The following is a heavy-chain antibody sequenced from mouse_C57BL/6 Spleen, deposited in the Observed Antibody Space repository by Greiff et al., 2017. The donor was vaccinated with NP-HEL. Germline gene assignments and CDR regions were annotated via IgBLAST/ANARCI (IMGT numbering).Heavy chain of an antibody. CDR1: GYTFTDYE. J-gene: IGHJ2*01. CDR3: TRRWDGY. D-gene: IGHD4-1*01. Sequence: VKLQESGAELVRPGASVTLSCKASGYTFTDYEMHWVKQTPVHGLEWIRAIDPETGGTAYNQKFKGKAILTADKSSSTAYMELRSLTSEDSAVYYCTRRWDGYWGQGTTLTVSS. CDR2: IDPETGGT. V-gene: IGHV1-15*01.